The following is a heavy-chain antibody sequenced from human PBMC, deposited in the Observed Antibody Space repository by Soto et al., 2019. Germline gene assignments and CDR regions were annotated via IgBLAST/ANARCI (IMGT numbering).Heavy chain of an antibody. CDR2: MNPNSGNT. Sequence: ASVKVSCKASGYTFTSYDINWVRQATGQGLEWMGWMNPNSGNTGYAQKFQGRVTMTRNTSISTAYMELSSLRSEDTAVYYCARGLRSDPGSYRYANWFDPWGQGTLVTVSS. J-gene: IGHJ5*02. V-gene: IGHV1-8*01. CDR3: ARGLRSDPGSYRYANWFDP. CDR1: GYTFTSYD. D-gene: IGHD3-16*02.